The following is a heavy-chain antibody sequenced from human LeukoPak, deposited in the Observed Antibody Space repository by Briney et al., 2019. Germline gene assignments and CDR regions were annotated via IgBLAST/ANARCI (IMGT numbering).Heavy chain of an antibody. Sequence: ASVKASCKASGYTFTSYYMHWVRRAPGQGLEWMGIINPSGGSTSYAQKFQGRVTMTRDTSTSTVYMELSSLRSEDTAVYYCARENYDFWSGYSVTAFDIWGQGTMVTVSS. CDR3: ARENYDFWSGYSVTAFDI. CDR2: INPSGGST. D-gene: IGHD3-3*01. J-gene: IGHJ3*02. CDR1: GYTFTSYY. V-gene: IGHV1-46*01.